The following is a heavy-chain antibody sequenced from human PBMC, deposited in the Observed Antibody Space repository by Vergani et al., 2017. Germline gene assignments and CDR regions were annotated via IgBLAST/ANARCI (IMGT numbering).Heavy chain of an antibody. CDR3: ARRGYYYGSGSPSYYYYMDV. V-gene: IGHV5-51*03. Sequence: EVQLVQSGAEVKTPGESLKISCKGSGYSFTSYWIGWVRQMPGKGLEWMGIIYPGDSDTRYSPSFQGQVTISADKSIRTAYLQWSSLKASDTAMYYCARRGYYYGSGSPSYYYYMDVWGKGTTVTVSS. D-gene: IGHD3-10*01. CDR2: IYPGDSDT. CDR1: GYSFTSYW. J-gene: IGHJ6*03.